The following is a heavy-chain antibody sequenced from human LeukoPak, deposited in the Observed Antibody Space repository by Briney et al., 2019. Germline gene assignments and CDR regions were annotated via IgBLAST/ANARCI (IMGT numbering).Heavy chain of an antibody. Sequence: PSETLSLTCAVSGYSISSGYNWGWIRQPPGKGLEWIGSIYHSGSTYYNPSLKSRVTISVDTSKNQFSLKLSSVTAADTAVYYCARRPKGYCSGGSCYPFDYWGQGTLVTVSS. CDR1: GYSISSGYN. V-gene: IGHV4-38-2*01. D-gene: IGHD2-15*01. CDR2: IYHSGST. CDR3: ARRPKGYCSGGSCYPFDY. J-gene: IGHJ4*02.